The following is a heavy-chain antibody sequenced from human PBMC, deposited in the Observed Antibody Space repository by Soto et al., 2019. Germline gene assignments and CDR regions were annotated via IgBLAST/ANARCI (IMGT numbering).Heavy chain of an antibody. D-gene: IGHD2-21*02. CDR1: GGSISSYY. CDR2: IYYSGST. Sequence: QVQLQESGPGLVKPSETLSLTCTVSGGSISSYYWSWIRQPPGKGLEWIGYIYYSGSTNYNPSLTSRVTISVDTSKNQFSLKLSAVTAADTAVYYCARLSRGTVVTTYYFDYWGQGTLVTVSS. CDR3: ARLSRGTVVTTYYFDY. J-gene: IGHJ4*02. V-gene: IGHV4-59*08.